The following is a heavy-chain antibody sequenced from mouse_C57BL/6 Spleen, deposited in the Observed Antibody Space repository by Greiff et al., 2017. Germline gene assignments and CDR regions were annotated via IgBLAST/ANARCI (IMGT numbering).Heavy chain of an antibody. CDR1: GYAFSSSW. D-gene: IGHD4-1*01. CDR2: IYPGDGDT. CDR3: ARSLTGYFDV. V-gene: IGHV1-82*01. Sequence: QVQLQQSGPELVKPGASVKISCKASGYAFSSSWMHWVKQRPGKGLEWIGRIYPGDGDTNYNGKFKGKATMTADKSSSTAYMQLSSRTSEYAAVYCCARSLTGYFDVWGTGTTGTVSS. J-gene: IGHJ1*03.